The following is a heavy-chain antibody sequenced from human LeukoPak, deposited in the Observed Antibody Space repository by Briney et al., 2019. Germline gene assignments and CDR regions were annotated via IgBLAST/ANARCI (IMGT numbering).Heavy chain of an antibody. V-gene: IGHV4-61*02. CDR1: GVSISSGSYY. CDR2: IYTSGNT. D-gene: IGHD3-10*01. J-gene: IGHJ5*02. Sequence: SQTLSLTCTVSGVSISSGSYYWNWIRQPAGKGLEWIGRIYTSGNTNYNPSLKSRVTISVDTSKNQFSLKLSSMTAADTAVYYCAREGLNMVRGVIPKEAWGWFDPWGQGTLVTVSS. CDR3: AREGLNMVRGVIPKEAWGWFDP.